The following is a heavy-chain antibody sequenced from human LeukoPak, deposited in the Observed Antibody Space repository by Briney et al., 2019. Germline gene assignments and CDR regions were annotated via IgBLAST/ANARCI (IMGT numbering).Heavy chain of an antibody. D-gene: IGHD6-13*01. CDR1: RFPFSSYS. CDR3: ARLLAAAGGEFDY. J-gene: IGHJ4*02. Sequence: GGSLRLSCAASRFPFSSYSMNWVRQAPGKGLEWVSCISSSSNNIYYADSVRGRFTISRDNSKNTLYLQMNSLRAEDTAVYYCARLLAAAGGEFDYWGQGTLVTVSS. V-gene: IGHV3-21*01. CDR2: ISSSSNNI.